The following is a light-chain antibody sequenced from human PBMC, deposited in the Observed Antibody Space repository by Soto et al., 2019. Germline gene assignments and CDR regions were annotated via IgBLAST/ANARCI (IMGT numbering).Light chain of an antibody. J-gene: IGLJ1*01. CDR3: HCYDRSRSADV. CDR1: SSNIGATYD. CDR2: GNN. V-gene: IGLV1-40*01. Sequence: QSVLTQPPSVSGAPGQWVTISCSGSSSNIGATYDVHWYQQLPGTAPKLLIYGNNNRPSGVPDRFSGSKSGTSASLAIAGRQPEDDADYYCHCYDRSRSADVFGTGTKVTVL.